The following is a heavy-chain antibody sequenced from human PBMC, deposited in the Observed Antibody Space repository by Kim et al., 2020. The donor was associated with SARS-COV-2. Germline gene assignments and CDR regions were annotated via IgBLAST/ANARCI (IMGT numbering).Heavy chain of an antibody. Sequence: IYYSDTWKCRFTSSRDNAKNSLYLQMNSLRAEDTAVYDCARDREGVDFDLWGRGTLVTVSS. J-gene: IGHJ2*01. V-gene: IGHV3-21*01. CDR3: ARDREGVDFDL. CDR2: I. D-gene: IGHD2-21*01.